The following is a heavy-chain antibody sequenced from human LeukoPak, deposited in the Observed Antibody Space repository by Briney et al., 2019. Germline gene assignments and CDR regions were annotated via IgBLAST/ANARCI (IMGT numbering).Heavy chain of an antibody. D-gene: IGHD5-24*01. CDR3: AGSRDGSNFAFDL. CDR2: ISGGGSYT. Sequence: RGGSLTLSCAVSGFTFSDYYMSWIRQAPGKGLEWVSDISGGGSYTNYADSVRGRFTISRDNAKDSLDLQMNSLRAEDTAIYYCAGSRDGSNFAFDLWGQGTLVTVSS. J-gene: IGHJ3*01. V-gene: IGHV3-11*03. CDR1: GFTFSDYY.